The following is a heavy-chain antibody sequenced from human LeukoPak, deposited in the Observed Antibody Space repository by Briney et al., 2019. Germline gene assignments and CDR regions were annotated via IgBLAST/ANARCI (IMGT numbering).Heavy chain of an antibody. D-gene: IGHD6-13*01. V-gene: IGHV3-23*01. Sequence: PGGSLRLSCAASGFTFSSYGMHWVRQAPGKGLEWVSTITGSGGSTYYADSVKGRFSISRDNSNNTLYLQLNSLRAEDTAVYYCAKSSGQQRGPGGYYGMDVWGQGTTVTVSS. CDR3: AKSSGQQRGPGGYYGMDV. CDR2: ITGSGGST. J-gene: IGHJ6*02. CDR1: GFTFSSYG.